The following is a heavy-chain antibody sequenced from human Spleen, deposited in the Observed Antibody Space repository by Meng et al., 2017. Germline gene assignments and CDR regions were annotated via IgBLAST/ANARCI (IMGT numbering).Heavy chain of an antibody. CDR3: ARERRNWIDP. CDR2: IYYSGST. J-gene: IGHJ5*02. V-gene: IGHV4-61*01. CDR1: GASVSNNNYF. Sequence: SETLSLTCTVSGASVSNNNYFWSWIRQPPGNGLEWIGHIYYSGSTNYNPSLKSRVTISVDTSKNQFSLKLTSVTAADTAIYYCARERRNWIDPWGQGTLVTVSS.